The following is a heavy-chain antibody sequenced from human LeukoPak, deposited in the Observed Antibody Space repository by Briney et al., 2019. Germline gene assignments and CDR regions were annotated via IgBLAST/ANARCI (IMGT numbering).Heavy chain of an antibody. J-gene: IGHJ4*02. V-gene: IGHV5-51*01. CDR3: ARLVPSYDSNGYFDY. CDR1: GYMLSDYW. CDR2: IYIGDSDT. Sequence: GESLKISCVGSGYMLSDYWIGWVRQMPDKGLEWMGIIYIGDSDTRYSPSFQGQVTISADKSISTAYLQWSSLRASDTAMYYCARLVPSYDSNGYFDYWGQGTLVTVSS. D-gene: IGHD3-22*01.